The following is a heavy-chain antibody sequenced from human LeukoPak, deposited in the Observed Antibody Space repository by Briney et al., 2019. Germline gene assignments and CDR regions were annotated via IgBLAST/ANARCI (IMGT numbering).Heavy chain of an antibody. V-gene: IGHV4-34*01. J-gene: IGHJ4*02. CDR3: ARRSIAARHPFRD. Sequence: SETLSLTCAVYGGSFSGYYWSWIRQPPGKGLEWIGEINHSGSTNYNPSLKSRVTISVDTSKNQFSLKLSSVTAADTAVYYCARRSIAARHPFRDWGQGTLVTVSS. CDR1: GGSFSGYY. D-gene: IGHD6-6*01. CDR2: INHSGST.